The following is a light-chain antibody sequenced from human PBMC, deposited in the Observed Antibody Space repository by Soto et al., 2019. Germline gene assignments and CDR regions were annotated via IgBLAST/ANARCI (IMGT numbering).Light chain of an antibody. CDR1: STDFENYNL. J-gene: IGLJ2*01. CDR2: EGT. Sequence: QSVLTQPASVSGSPGQSITISCTRSSTDFENYNLVSWYQHCPDKAPKLIIYEGTKQPSEISDRFSGSESDTTASLIISGRQPEDEADYYCSSYAGSSARVVVGGGTKL. V-gene: IGLV2-23*01. CDR3: SSYAGSSARVV.